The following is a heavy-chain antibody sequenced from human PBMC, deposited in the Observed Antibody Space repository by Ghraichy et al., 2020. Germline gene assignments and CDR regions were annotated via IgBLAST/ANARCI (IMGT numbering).Heavy chain of an antibody. D-gene: IGHD2-21*01. CDR1: GFTFSSYS. V-gene: IGHV3-21*01. CDR3: ANVVGSPPGDY. Sequence: LSLTCAASGFTFSSYSMNWVRQAPGKGLEWVSSISSSSSYIYYADSVKGRFTISRDNAKNSLYLQMNSLRAEDTAVYYCANVVGSPPGDYWGQGTLVTVSS. J-gene: IGHJ4*02. CDR2: ISSSSSYI.